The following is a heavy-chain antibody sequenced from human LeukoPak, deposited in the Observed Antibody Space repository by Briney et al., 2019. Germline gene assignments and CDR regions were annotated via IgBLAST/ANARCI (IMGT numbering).Heavy chain of an antibody. CDR3: ARSYDSSASGFDY. CDR2: IYYSGST. Sequence: PSETLSLTCTVSGGSISSYYWSWIRQPPGRGLEWIGYIYYSGSTNYNPSLKSRVTISVDTSKNHFSLTLSSVTAADTAVYYCARSYDSSASGFDYWGQGTPVTVSP. D-gene: IGHD3-22*01. V-gene: IGHV4-59*12. J-gene: IGHJ4*02. CDR1: GGSISSYY.